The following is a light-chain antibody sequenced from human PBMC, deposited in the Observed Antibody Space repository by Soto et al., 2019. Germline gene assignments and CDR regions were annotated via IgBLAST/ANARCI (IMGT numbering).Light chain of an antibody. CDR2: GAS. CDR3: QQYNNWPPRT. J-gene: IGKJ1*01. CDR1: QSVRSN. Sequence: EIVMTQSPATLSVSPWERATLSCRASQSVRSNLAWYQQKPGQAPRLLVYGASTRATGIADRFSGSGSGTEFTLTISSLQSEDFAVYYCQQYNNWPPRTFGQGAKVEIK. V-gene: IGKV3-15*01.